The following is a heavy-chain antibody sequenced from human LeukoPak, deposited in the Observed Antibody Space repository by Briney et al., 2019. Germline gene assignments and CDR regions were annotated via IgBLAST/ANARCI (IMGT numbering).Heavy chain of an antibody. CDR3: ARRDVDGFATTSYMDV. D-gene: IGHD1-26*01. J-gene: IGHJ6*03. V-gene: IGHV3-7*01. CDR1: GFTFSDYY. CDR2: IKQDGSEK. Sequence: QAGGSLRLSCVASGFTFSDYYMSWVRQPPGKGLEWVANIKQDGSEKYYVDSVKGRFTISRDNAKNSLFLQMNSLRAEDTAVYYCARRDVDGFATTSYMDVWGKGTTVTISS.